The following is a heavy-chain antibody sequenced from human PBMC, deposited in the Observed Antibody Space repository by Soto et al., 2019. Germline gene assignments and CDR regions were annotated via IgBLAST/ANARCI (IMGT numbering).Heavy chain of an antibody. D-gene: IGHD3-9*01. V-gene: IGHV3-33*06. CDR1: GGTIINYD. J-gene: IGHJ4*02. CDR2: IFYDRNNK. Sequence: PSGSLSLSCAGSGGTIINYDLPWGSQAPAEWLEWVALIFYDRNNKFYTDSVKGRFTISRDNSENTLYLQMNNLRAEDTAIYYCQNVTFNVLTGYGHFWGQGXLVTVSS. CDR3: QNVTFNVLTGYGHF.